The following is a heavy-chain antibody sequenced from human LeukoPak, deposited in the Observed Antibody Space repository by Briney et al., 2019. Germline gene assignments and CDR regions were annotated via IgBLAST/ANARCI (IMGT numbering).Heavy chain of an antibody. V-gene: IGHV6-1*01. Sequence: SQTLSLTCAISGDSVSSNSAGWNWIRLSPSRGLEWLGRTYYRSKWYNDYAVSVKARITINPDTSRNQFSLQLNSVTPEDTAVYYCTKGGGSFDYWGQGTLVTVSS. CDR1: GDSVSSNSAG. CDR2: TYYRSKWYN. CDR3: TKGGGSFDY. D-gene: IGHD1-26*01. J-gene: IGHJ4*02.